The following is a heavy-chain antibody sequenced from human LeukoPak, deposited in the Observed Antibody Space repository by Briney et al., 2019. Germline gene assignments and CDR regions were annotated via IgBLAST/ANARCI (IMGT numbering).Heavy chain of an antibody. CDR2: IYTSGST. Sequence: SETLSLTCTVSGGSISGFYWSWIRQTAGKGLEWIGRIYTSGSTNYNPSLKSRVTMSLDTSKNQFSLKLSSVTAADTAVYYCARDKYSSSWYFDYLGHWFDPWGQGTLVTVSS. D-gene: IGHD6-13*01. CDR1: GGSISGFY. CDR3: ARDKYSSSWYFDYLGHWFDP. J-gene: IGHJ5*02. V-gene: IGHV4-4*07.